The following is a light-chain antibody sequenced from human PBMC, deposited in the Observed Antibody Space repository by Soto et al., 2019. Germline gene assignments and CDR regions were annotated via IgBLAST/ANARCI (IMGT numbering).Light chain of an antibody. J-gene: IGKJ2*01. Sequence: EIVLTQSPATLSLSPGERATLSCRASQSVSSYLAWYQQKPGQAPRLLIYDASNRATSIPARFSGSGSGTDFSLTSSSREPEDFAGYYWQQRSNWYTFGQGTKLEI. CDR2: DAS. CDR1: QSVSSY. CDR3: QQRSNWYT. V-gene: IGKV3-11*01.